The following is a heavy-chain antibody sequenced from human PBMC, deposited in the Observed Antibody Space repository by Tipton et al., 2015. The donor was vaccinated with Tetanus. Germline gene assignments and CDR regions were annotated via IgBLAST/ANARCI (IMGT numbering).Heavy chain of an antibody. CDR1: GGSISDKKYY. Sequence: TLSLTCTVSGGSISDKKYYWGWIRQPPGKGLEWIGYVYYTGSTNHNPSLKSRVTISMDRSKNQISLQLTSVTAADTADYFCAGVTAQRTELYFDHWGQGTLVTVSS. CDR3: AGVTAQRTELYFDH. J-gene: IGHJ4*02. D-gene: IGHD6-13*01. V-gene: IGHV4-61*05. CDR2: VYYTGST.